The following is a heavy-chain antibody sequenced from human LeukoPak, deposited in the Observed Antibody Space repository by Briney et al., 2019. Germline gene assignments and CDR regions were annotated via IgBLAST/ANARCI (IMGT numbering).Heavy chain of an antibody. CDR2: IYYSGST. Sequence: SETLSLTCTVSGGSISSSSYYWGWIRQPPGKGLEWIGSIYYSGSTYYNPSLKSRVTISVDTSKNQFSLKLSSVTAADTAVYYCARLYYYYYYMDVWGKGTTVTISS. V-gene: IGHV4-39*01. J-gene: IGHJ6*03. CDR1: GGSISSSSYY. CDR3: ARLYYYYYYMDV.